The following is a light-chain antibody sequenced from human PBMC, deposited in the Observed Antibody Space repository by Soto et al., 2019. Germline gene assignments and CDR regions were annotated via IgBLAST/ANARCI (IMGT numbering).Light chain of an antibody. CDR1: QSVGGN. CDR2: DAS. Sequence: EIVMTQSPATLSVSPGERATLSCRASQSVGGNLAWYQQRPGRAPRLLIYDASTRATDIPARFSGSGSGTEFTFTISSRQSEDFALYYCQQYHNWPLYTFGQGTKLEIK. CDR3: QQYHNWPLYT. J-gene: IGKJ2*01. V-gene: IGKV3-15*01.